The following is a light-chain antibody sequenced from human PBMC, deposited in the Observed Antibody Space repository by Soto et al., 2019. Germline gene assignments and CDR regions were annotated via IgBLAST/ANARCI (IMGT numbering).Light chain of an antibody. CDR2: SAS. CDR1: QSITNS. J-gene: IGKJ2*01. Sequence: DIQMTQSPPSLSASLGDRVTITCRASQSITNSLNWYQQKSGKAPQLLMYSASSLQSGVPSRFSGSGSGTDFTLTISSLQPEDFATYYCQQSYSPPYTFGQGTKLQIK. CDR3: QQSYSPPYT. V-gene: IGKV1-39*01.